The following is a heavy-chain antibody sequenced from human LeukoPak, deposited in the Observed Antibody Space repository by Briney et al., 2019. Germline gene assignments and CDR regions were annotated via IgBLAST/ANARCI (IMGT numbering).Heavy chain of an antibody. CDR2: IYTSGST. CDR3: ARCDSSSPFWTYYFDY. V-gene: IGHV4-4*07. J-gene: IGHJ4*02. D-gene: IGHD6-13*01. CDR1: GGSISSYY. Sequence: SETLSLTCTVSGGSISSYYWSWIRQPAGKGLEWIGRIYTSGSTNYNPSLKSRVTISVDTSKNQFSLKLSSVTAADTAVYYCARCDSSSPFWTYYFDYWGQGTLVTVSS.